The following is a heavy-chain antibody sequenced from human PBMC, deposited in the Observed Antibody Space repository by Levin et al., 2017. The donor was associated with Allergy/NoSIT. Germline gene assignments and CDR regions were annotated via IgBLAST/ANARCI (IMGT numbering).Heavy chain of an antibody. CDR2: ISSSSSYI. V-gene: IGHV3-21*01. D-gene: IGHD6-13*01. CDR3: ARDSHLPKGGIAAAGTADY. CDR1: GFTFSSYS. Sequence: GESLKISCAASGFTFSSYSMNWVRQAPGKGLEWVSSISSSSSYIYYADSVKGRFTISRDNAKNSLYLQMNSLRAEDTAVYYCARDSHLPKGGIAAAGTADYWGQGTLVTVSS. J-gene: IGHJ4*02.